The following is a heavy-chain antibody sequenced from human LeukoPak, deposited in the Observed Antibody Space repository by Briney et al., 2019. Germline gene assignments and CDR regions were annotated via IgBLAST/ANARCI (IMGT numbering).Heavy chain of an antibody. Sequence: GGSLRLSCGASGFTFSTYGIHWVRQAPGRGLEWVAVIWYDGSNKYYADSVKGRFTISRDNSKNTVYLQMNSLRVEDTAVYYCARDQRPGWGEYFQHWGQGTLVTVSS. D-gene: IGHD3-16*01. CDR2: IWYDGSNK. CDR3: ARDQRPGWGEYFQH. CDR1: GFTFSTYG. V-gene: IGHV3-33*08. J-gene: IGHJ1*01.